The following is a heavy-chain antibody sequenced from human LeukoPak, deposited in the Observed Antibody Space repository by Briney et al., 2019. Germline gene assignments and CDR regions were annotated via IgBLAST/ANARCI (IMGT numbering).Heavy chain of an antibody. CDR3: ARDSNDSSIPCFDY. V-gene: IGHV4-59*01. D-gene: IGHD3-22*01. CDR2: MYYSGST. J-gene: IGHJ4*02. Sequence: SETLSLTCTVSGASISSYYWSWIRQPPGKGLEWIGYMYYSGSTNYKSSLKSRITISVDTSKNQISLKLSSVTAADTAVYYCARDSNDSSIPCFDYWGQGSLVTVSS. CDR1: GASISSYY.